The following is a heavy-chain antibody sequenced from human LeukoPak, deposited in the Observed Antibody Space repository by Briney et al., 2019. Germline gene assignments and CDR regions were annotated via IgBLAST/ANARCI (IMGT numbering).Heavy chain of an antibody. CDR3: ARDDWFDP. CDR2: ISSSSSYI. CDR1: GFAFFSYT. V-gene: IGHV3-21*01. J-gene: IGHJ5*02. Sequence: GGSLRLSCAASGFAFFSYTMNWVRQAPGKGLEWVSSISSSSSYIYYADSVKGRFTISRDNSKNTLYLQMNSLRAEDTAVYYCARDDWFDPWGQGTLVTVSS.